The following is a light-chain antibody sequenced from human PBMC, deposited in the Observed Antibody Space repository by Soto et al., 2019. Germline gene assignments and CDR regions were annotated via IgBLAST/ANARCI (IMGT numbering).Light chain of an antibody. CDR1: NSNIGSNT. CDR2: YDN. J-gene: IGLJ1*01. Sequence: QSALTQPPSASGTPGQRVTISCSGSNSNIGSNTVNWYQQLPGTAPKLLIYYDNLRPSGVPDRISGSKSGTSASLAISGLQSDDEADHYCAAWDDSLNGRVFGTGTKSPS. CDR3: AAWDDSLNGRV. V-gene: IGLV1-44*01.